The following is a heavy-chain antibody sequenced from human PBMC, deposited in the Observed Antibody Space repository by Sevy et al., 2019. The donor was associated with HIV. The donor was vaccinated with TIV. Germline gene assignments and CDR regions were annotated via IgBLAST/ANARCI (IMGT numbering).Heavy chain of an antibody. D-gene: IGHD7-27*01. CDR2: INTSGST. CDR1: GDSFSSYF. Sequence: SETLSLTCTVSGDSFSSYFWAWIRQPAGKGLEWIGRINTSGSTNYNPSLKSRVTMSVDTSKSQFTLKVTSLTAADTTIYFWARSNWVTATNGFSNSYYFDYWGQGSLVTVSS. CDR3: ARSNWVTATNGFSNSYYFDY. V-gene: IGHV4-4*07. J-gene: IGHJ4*02.